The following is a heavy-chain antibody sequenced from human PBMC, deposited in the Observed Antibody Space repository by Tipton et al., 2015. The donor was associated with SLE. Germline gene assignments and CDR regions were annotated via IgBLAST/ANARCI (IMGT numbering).Heavy chain of an antibody. CDR3: ARSGIDYDNLTLIDY. CDR1: GYTFTSYG. Sequence: QLVQSGADVKMPGASVKVSCRTSGYTFTSYGITWVRQAPGQGLEWMGWISAYNDHTNYAQMFQDRVTMTTDTSTTTVYMELRSLTSDDSAVYYCARSGIDYDNLTLIDYWGQGTLVTVSS. D-gene: IGHD3-9*01. CDR2: ISAYNDHT. J-gene: IGHJ4*02. V-gene: IGHV1-18*01.